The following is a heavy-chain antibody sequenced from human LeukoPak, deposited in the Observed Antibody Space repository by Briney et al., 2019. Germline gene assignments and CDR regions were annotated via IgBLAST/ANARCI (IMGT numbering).Heavy chain of an antibody. J-gene: IGHJ4*02. CDR1: GFTFKNYV. CDR2: IYGSGVSI. Sequence: GGSLRLSCVASGFTFKNYVMKWVRQAPGKGLEWLAAIYGSGVSISYADSVKGRFTISRDNSNNTLYLQMNSLRAEDTAMYYCAKDLGWELPAEAYWGQGILVTVSS. D-gene: IGHD1-26*01. V-gene: IGHV3-23*01. CDR3: AKDLGWELPAEAY.